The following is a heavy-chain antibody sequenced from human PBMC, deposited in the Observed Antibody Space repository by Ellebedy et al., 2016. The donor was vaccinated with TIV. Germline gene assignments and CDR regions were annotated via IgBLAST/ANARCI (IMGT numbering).Heavy chain of an antibody. Sequence: PGGSLRLSCAASGFSFGSYGMHWVRQAPGKGLEWVAVIWYDGSNKYYADSVKGRFTISRDNSKNTLYLQMNSLRAEDTAVYYCARDRLPGFMDVWGQGTTVTVSS. CDR3: ARDRLPGFMDV. CDR1: GFSFGSYG. J-gene: IGHJ6*02. D-gene: IGHD5/OR15-5a*01. CDR2: IWYDGSNK. V-gene: IGHV3-33*01.